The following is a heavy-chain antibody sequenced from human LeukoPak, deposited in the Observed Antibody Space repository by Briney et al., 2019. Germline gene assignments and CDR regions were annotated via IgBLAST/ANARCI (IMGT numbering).Heavy chain of an antibody. CDR2: ISWNSGSI. D-gene: IGHD6-6*01. CDR1: GFTFDDYA. Sequence: PGGSLRLSCAASGFTFDDYAMHWVRQAPGKGLEWVSGISWNSGSIDYADSVKGRFTISRDNAKNSLYLQMKSLRAEDMAFYYCAKDMTPYSRSSGYFDYWGQGTLVTVSS. V-gene: IGHV3-9*03. CDR3: AKDMTPYSRSSGYFDY. J-gene: IGHJ4*02.